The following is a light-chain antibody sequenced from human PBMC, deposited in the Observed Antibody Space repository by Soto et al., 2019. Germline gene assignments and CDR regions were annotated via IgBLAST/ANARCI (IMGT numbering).Light chain of an antibody. CDR1: SSNIGAGYD. Sequence: QPVLTQPPSVSGAPGQRVTISCTGSSSNIGAGYDVHWYQQLPGTAPKLLIYGNSNRPSGVPDRFSGSKSGTSASLAITGLQAEDEADYYCQSYDSRLSGSHVVFGGGTKLTVL. V-gene: IGLV1-40*01. CDR3: QSYDSRLSGSHVV. CDR2: GNS. J-gene: IGLJ2*01.